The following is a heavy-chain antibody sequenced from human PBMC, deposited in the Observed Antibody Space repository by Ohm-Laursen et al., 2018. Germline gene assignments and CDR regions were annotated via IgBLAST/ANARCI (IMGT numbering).Heavy chain of an antibody. J-gene: IGHJ4*02. CDR3: TSPSYGSTPDY. D-gene: IGHD4-17*01. CDR2: IRSKAYGGTT. Sequence: SLRLSCTASGFTFGDYAMSWVRQAPGKGLEWVGFIRSKAYGGTTEYAASVKGRFTISRDDSKSIAYLQMNSLKTEDTAVYYCTSPSYGSTPDYWGQGTLVTVSS. V-gene: IGHV3-49*04. CDR1: GFTFGDYA.